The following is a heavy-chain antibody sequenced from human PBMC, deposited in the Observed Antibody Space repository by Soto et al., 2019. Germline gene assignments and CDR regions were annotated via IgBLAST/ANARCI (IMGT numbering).Heavy chain of an antibody. CDR2: INPNSGGT. Sequence: ASVKVSCKASGYTFTGYYMHWVRQAPGQGLEWMGWINPNSGGTNYAQKFQGWVTMTRDTSTSTAYMELSSLRSDDTAVYYCARVIAVAPPGDYWGQGTLVTVSS. J-gene: IGHJ4*02. CDR3: ARVIAVAPPGDY. CDR1: GYTFTGYY. D-gene: IGHD6-19*01. V-gene: IGHV1-2*04.